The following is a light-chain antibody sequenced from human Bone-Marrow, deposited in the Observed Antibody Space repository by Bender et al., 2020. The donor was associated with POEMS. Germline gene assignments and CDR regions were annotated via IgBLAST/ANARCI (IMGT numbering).Light chain of an antibody. Sequence: QSVLTQPPSASGTPGQRVIISCSGSSSNIVTNPVNWYQHLPGTAPKVLIYNTNQRPSGVPDRFSGSKSGNTASLTISGLQAEDEADYYCCSYAGDNNLIFGGGTKLTVL. CDR3: CSYAGDNNLI. J-gene: IGLJ2*01. V-gene: IGLV1-44*01. CDR2: NTN. CDR1: SSNIVTNP.